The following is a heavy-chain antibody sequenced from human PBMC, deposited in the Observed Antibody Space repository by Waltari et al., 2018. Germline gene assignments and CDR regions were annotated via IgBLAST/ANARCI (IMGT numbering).Heavy chain of an antibody. CDR3: ARAPYYYGSSGYYLPDY. Sequence: QVQLVQSGAEVKKPGSSVKVSCKASGGTFSSYAISWVRQAPGQGLEWMGRIIPIFGTANYAPKWQGRVTITADESTSTAYMGLGSLRSEDTAVYYCARAPYYYGSSGYYLPDYWGQGTLVTVSS. J-gene: IGHJ4*02. D-gene: IGHD3-22*01. V-gene: IGHV1-69*15. CDR2: IIPIFGTA. CDR1: GGTFSSYA.